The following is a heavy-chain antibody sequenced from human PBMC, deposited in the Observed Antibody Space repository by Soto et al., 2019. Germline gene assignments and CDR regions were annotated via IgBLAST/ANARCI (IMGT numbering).Heavy chain of an antibody. CDR1: GFTFSSYA. Sequence: GVSLRLSCAASGFTFSSYAMSWVRQAPGKGLEWVSAISGSGGSTYYADSVKGRFTISRDNSKNTLYLQMNSLRAEDTAVYYCAKDLGGSGSYPNWGQGTLVTVSS. V-gene: IGHV3-23*01. CDR2: ISGSGGST. CDR3: AKDLGGSGSYPN. J-gene: IGHJ4*02. D-gene: IGHD3-10*01.